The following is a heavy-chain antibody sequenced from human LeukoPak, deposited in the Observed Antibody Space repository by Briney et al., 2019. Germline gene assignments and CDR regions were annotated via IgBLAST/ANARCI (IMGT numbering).Heavy chain of an antibody. D-gene: IGHD4-17*01. CDR1: GFTFSTYW. J-gene: IGHJ4*02. V-gene: IGHV3-7*01. CDR3: ARVGARQILEY. CDR2: IKQDGGER. Sequence: GGSLRLSCAASGFTFSTYWMSWVRQAPGKGLEWVANIKQDGGERYYLDSVKGRFTVSRDNAKNSLYLQMNSLRAEDTAVYYCARVGARQILEYWGQGTLVTVSS.